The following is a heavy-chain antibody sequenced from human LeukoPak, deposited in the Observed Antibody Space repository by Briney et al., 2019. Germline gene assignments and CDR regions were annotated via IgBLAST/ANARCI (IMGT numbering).Heavy chain of an antibody. V-gene: IGHV4-30-2*01. D-gene: IGHD6-6*01. Sequence: PSETLSLTCAVSGGSISSGGYSWSWIRQPPGKGLEWIGYIYHSGSTYYNPSLKSRVTISVDRSKNQFSLKLSSVTAADTAVYYCASQSSSSGTFDYWGQGTLVTVSS. CDR2: IYHSGST. J-gene: IGHJ4*02. CDR3: ASQSSSSGTFDY. CDR1: GGSISSGGYS.